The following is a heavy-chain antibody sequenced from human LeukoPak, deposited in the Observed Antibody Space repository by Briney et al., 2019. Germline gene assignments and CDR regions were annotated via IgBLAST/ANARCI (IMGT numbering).Heavy chain of an antibody. CDR1: GNYW. J-gene: IGHJ4*02. Sequence: PGGSLRLSCAASGNYWMHWVRQAPGKGLVWVSHINSDGSWTSYADSVKGRFTISRDNSKNTLYLQMNSLRAEDTAVYYCAKDSRLWGYYDSSGGFDYWGQGTLVTVSS. V-gene: IGHV3-74*01. CDR2: INSDGSWT. D-gene: IGHD3-22*01. CDR3: AKDSRLWGYYDSSGGFDY.